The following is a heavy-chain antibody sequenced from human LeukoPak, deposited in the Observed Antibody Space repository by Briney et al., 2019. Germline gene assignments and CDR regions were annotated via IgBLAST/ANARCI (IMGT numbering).Heavy chain of an antibody. V-gene: IGHV4-30-2*01. J-gene: IGHJ4*02. CDR1: GGSISSGDYP. D-gene: IGHD3-10*01. Sequence: SQTLSLTCAVSGGSISSGDYPWSWIRQPPGKGLEWIGYIFHTGRTSYNPSLKSRVTISVDMSKNQLSLKLSSVTAADTAVYYCARGFYGSGSQFDYWGQGTLVTVSS. CDR3: ARGFYGSGSQFDY. CDR2: IFHTGRT.